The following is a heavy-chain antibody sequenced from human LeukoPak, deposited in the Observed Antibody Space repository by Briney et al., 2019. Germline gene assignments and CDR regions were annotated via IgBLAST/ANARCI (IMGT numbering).Heavy chain of an antibody. CDR1: GYTFTGYY. J-gene: IGHJ4*02. Sequence: GASVKVSCKASGYTFTGYYMHWVRQAPGQGLEWMGRINPNSGGTNYAQKFQGRVTMTRDTSISTAYMELSRLRSDDMAVYYCAVVGLATVTTNYFDYWGQGTLVTVSS. D-gene: IGHD4-17*01. CDR2: INPNSGGT. V-gene: IGHV1-2*06. CDR3: AVVGLATVTTNYFDY.